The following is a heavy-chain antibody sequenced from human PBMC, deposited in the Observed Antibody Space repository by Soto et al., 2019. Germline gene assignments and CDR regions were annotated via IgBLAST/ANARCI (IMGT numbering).Heavy chain of an antibody. J-gene: IGHJ6*02. CDR1: GYSFTRNG. D-gene: IGHD1-26*01. Sequence: QVHLVQSGAELKKPGASVRVSCKASGYSFTRNGISWVRQAPGQGLEWMGWISAKNGDTNYAQKFQGRVIMTTDTSTSTAYMELRSLRSDDTAVYYCVRDRDSDTWPSRDVLGQGTTVTVSS. CDR3: VRDRDSDTWPSRDV. CDR2: ISAKNGDT. V-gene: IGHV1-18*01.